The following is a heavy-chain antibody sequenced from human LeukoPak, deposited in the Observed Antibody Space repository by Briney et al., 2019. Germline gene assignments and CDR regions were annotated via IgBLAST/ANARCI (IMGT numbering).Heavy chain of an antibody. CDR3: ARAPGKTTVVTTGRWDWYFDL. CDR2: IYRSGST. Sequence: SETLSLTCTVSGGSISSGGYYWSWIRQPPGKGLEWIGYIYRSGSTYYNPSLKSRATISVNRSKNQFSLRLNSVTAADTAVYYCARAPGKTTVVTTGRWDWYFDLWGRGTLVTVSS. J-gene: IGHJ2*01. CDR1: GGSISSGGYY. D-gene: IGHD4-23*01. V-gene: IGHV4-30-2*01.